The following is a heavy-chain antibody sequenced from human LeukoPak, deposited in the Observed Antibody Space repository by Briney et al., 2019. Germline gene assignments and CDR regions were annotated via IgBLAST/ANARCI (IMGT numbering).Heavy chain of an antibody. Sequence: GGSLRLSCAASGFTFSSYSMNWVRQAPGKGLEWVSYISGGSDTIDYADSVKGRFTISRDNAKNSLYLQMNSLRAEDTAVYYCARDPYTAMVPFWGQGTLVTVSS. CDR1: GFTFSSYS. CDR2: ISGGSDTI. D-gene: IGHD5-18*01. V-gene: IGHV3-48*01. J-gene: IGHJ4*02. CDR3: ARDPYTAMVPF.